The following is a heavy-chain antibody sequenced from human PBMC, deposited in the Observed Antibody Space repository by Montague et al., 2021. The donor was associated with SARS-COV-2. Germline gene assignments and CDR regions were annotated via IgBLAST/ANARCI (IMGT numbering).Heavy chain of an antibody. Sequence: PALVKPTQTLTLTCVFSGFSLNTDGVGVAWIRRPPGKALEWLALIYWDGDQRYSPSLKTRVTITKDTSRNRVVLTMTNLDPVDTATYYCAHRVWYYYDSSGYYDYWGQGTLATVSS. J-gene: IGHJ4*02. CDR1: GFSLNTDGVG. V-gene: IGHV2-5*02. D-gene: IGHD3-22*01. CDR2: IYWDGDQ. CDR3: AHRVWYYYDSSGYYDY.